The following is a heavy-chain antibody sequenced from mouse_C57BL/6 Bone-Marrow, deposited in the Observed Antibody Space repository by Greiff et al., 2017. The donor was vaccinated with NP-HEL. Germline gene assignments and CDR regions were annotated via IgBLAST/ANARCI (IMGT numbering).Heavy chain of an antibody. D-gene: IGHD2-4*01. CDR2: IHPSDSDP. CDR1: GYTFTSYW. Sequence: QVQLQQPGAELVKPGASVKVSCKASGYTFTSYWMHWVKQRPGQGLEWIGRIHPSDSDPNYNQKFKGKATLTVDKASSTAYMQLISLTSEDSAVYYCAIERDYDYPAWFAYWGQGTLVTVSA. CDR3: AIERDYDYPAWFAY. J-gene: IGHJ3*01. V-gene: IGHV1-74*01.